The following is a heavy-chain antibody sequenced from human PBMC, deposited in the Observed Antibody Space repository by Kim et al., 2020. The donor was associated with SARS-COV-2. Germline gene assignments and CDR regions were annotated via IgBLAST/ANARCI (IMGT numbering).Heavy chain of an antibody. CDR2: MYYSGSR. V-gene: IGHV4-59*01. Sequence: SETLSLTCTVSGGSITTFYWSWIRQPPGKGLEWIGFMYYSGSRNYNPALKSRVTISEDTSKNQFSLTVSSVTAADTAAYYCARGGFHSSGWYSWFDPWGQGTLVTVSS. J-gene: IGHJ5*02. CDR3: ARGGFHSSGWYSWFDP. CDR1: GGSITTFY. D-gene: IGHD6-19*01.